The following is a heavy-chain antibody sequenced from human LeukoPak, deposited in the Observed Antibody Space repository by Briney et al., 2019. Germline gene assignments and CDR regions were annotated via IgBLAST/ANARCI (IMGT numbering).Heavy chain of an antibody. J-gene: IGHJ3*02. CDR3: ARTTGDDAFDI. Sequence: SETLFLTCTVSGGSISNSSYYWGWIRQPPGKGLEWIGYIYYSGSTNYNPSLKSRVTISVDTSKNQFSLKLSSVTAADTAVYYCARTTGDDAFDIWGQGTMVTVSS. CDR1: GGSISNSSYY. V-gene: IGHV4-61*05. CDR2: IYYSGST. D-gene: IGHD4-11*01.